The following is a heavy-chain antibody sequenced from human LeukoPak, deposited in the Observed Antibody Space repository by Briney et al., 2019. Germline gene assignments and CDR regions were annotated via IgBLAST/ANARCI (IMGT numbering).Heavy chain of an antibody. V-gene: IGHV3-33*06. D-gene: IGHD3-3*01. CDR3: AKIFAEITIYYMDV. CDR2: IWYDGSNK. Sequence: GRSLRPSCAASGFTFSSYGMHWVRQAPGKGLEWVAVIWYDGSNKYYADSVKGRFTISRDNSKNTLYLQMNSLRAEDTAVYYCAKIFAEITIYYMDVWGKGTTVTVSS. CDR1: GFTFSSYG. J-gene: IGHJ6*03.